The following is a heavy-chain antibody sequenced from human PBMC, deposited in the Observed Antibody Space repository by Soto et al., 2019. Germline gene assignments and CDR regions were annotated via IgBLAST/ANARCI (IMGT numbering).Heavy chain of an antibody. CDR3: TRRIAVAGTYYFDF. Sequence: LLMDAGGGFVQPGGSLRLSCVASGFTFSHAWMDWVRQAPGKGLEWVGRIKSISDGETTNYAASVAGRFTISRDDSKNTLFLHVNSLKTEDTGVYYCTRRIAVAGTYYFDFWGQGTLVTVSS. J-gene: IGHJ4*02. D-gene: IGHD6-19*01. CDR1: GFTFSHAW. V-gene: IGHV3-15*07. CDR2: IKSISDGETT.